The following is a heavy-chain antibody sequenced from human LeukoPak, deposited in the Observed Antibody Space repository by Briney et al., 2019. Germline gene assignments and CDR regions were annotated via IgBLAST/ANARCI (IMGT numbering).Heavy chain of an antibody. CDR3: AKAVYYGLGSYQVDY. V-gene: IGHV3-23*01. D-gene: IGHD3-10*01. CDR1: GFTFSNYG. CDR2: ISGSGDST. J-gene: IGHJ4*02. Sequence: GGSLRLSCAASGFTFSNYGMSWVRQAPGKGLEWVSSISGSGDSTYYADSVKGRFTISRDNSKNTLYLQMNSLRAEDTAVYYCAKAVYYGLGSYQVDYWGQGTLVTVSS.